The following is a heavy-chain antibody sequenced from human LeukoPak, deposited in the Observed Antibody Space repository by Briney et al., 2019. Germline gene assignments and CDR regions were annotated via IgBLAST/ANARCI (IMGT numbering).Heavy chain of an antibody. CDR1: GGSISSSSYY. V-gene: IGHV4-39*07. D-gene: IGHD2-2*03. CDR3: AKDLGRVGIVVVPAAN. J-gene: IGHJ4*02. CDR2: IYYSGST. Sequence: PSETLSLTCTVSGGSISSSSYYWGWIRQPPGKGLEWIGSIYYSGSTYYNPSLKSRVTISVDTSKNQFSLKLSSVTAADTAVYYCAKDLGRVGIVVVPAANWGQGTLVTVSS.